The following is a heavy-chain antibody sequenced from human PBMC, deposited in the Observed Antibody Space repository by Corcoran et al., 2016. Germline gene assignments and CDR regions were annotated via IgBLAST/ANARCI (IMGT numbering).Heavy chain of an antibody. CDR2: IIPIFGTA. D-gene: IGHD3-3*01. CDR3: ARGALGDFWSGSYYYYYYGMDV. V-gene: IGHV1-69*01. J-gene: IGHJ6*02. Sequence: QVQLVQSGAEVKKPGSSVKVSCKASGGTFSSYAISWVRQAPGQGLEWMGGIIPIFGTANYAQKFQGRVTITADESTSTAYMELSSLRSEDTAVYYWARGALGDFWSGSYYYYYYGMDVWGQGTTVTVSS. CDR1: GGTFSSYA.